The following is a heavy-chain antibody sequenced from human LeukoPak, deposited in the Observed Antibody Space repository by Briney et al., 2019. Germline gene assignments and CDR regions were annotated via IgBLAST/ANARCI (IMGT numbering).Heavy chain of an antibody. CDR2: IYYSGST. CDR3: ARLGGYSHGPDPVDY. J-gene: IGHJ4*02. D-gene: IGHD5-18*01. V-gene: IGHV4-31*03. CDR1: GGSISSGGYY. Sequence: SETLSLTCTVSGGSISSGGYYWSWIRQHPGKGLEWIGYIYYSGSTYYNPSLNSRATLSVATSKNRFSLKLSSVTAADTAVYYCARLGGYSHGPDPVDYWGQGTLVTVSS.